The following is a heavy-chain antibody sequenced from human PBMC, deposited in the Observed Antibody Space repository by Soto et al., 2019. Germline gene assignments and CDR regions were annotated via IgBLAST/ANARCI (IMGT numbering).Heavy chain of an antibody. Sequence: EVQLVESGGGLVKPGESLRLSCAASGFTFTNAWMNWVRQAPGKGLEWVGRIRSKTDGGTPDYAAPVKGRFTISRDDSKNTLYVQMNSLKTENTAIYYCTTEKGYWGQGTLVTVSS. J-gene: IGHJ4*02. V-gene: IGHV3-15*07. CDR2: IRSKTDGGTP. CDR1: GFTFTNAW. CDR3: TTEKGY.